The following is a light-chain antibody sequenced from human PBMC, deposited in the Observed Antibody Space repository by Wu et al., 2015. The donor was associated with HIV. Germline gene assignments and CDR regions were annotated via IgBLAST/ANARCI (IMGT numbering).Light chain of an antibody. V-gene: IGKV3-15*01. CDR1: ESVRSN. CDR2: DAS. Sequence: EIVMTLSPATLSVSPGERATLSCRASESVRSNLAWYQQKPGQAPRLLIYDASTRATGIPARFSGSGSGTEFTLTISRLEPEDFAVYYCQQYGRSQVTFGGGTKGGDQT. J-gene: IGKJ4*01. CDR3: QQYGRSQVT.